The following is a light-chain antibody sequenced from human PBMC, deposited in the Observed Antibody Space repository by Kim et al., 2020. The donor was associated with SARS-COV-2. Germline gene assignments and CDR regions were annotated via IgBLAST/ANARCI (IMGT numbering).Light chain of an antibody. V-gene: IGLV4-69*01. Sequence: QLVLTQSPSASASLGASVKLTCTLSSGHSKYAIAWHQQQAEKGPRFLMRLNSDGSHTKGDGIPDRFSGSSSGAERYLTISSLQSEDEADYYCQTWGTGIRVFGGGTQLTVL. J-gene: IGLJ3*02. CDR1: SGHSKYA. CDR2: LNSDGSH. CDR3: QTWGTGIRV.